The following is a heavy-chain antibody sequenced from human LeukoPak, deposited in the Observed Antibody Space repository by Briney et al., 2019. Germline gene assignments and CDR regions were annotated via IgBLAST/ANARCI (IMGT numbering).Heavy chain of an antibody. J-gene: IGHJ4*02. Sequence: PGGSLRLSCAASGFTFSIYSMNWVRQAPGKRLEWVSSIGGSSSSLYYAESVKGRFTISRDNARNSLYLQMNSLRAEDTAVYYCARDSLIVGATGADYWGQGTLVTVSS. CDR2: IGGSSSSL. CDR3: ARDSLIVGATGADY. D-gene: IGHD1-26*01. V-gene: IGHV3-21*01. CDR1: GFTFSIYS.